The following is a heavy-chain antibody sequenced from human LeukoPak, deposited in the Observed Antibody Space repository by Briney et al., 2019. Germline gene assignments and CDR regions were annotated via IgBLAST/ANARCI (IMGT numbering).Heavy chain of an antibody. V-gene: IGHV4-34*01. CDR1: GGSFSGYY. J-gene: IGHJ4*02. D-gene: IGHD1-14*01. CDR2: INHSGST. CDR3: ARRYYFDY. Sequence: SETLSLTCAVYGGSFSGYYWSWIRQPPGKGLEWIGEINHSGSTNYNPSLKSRVTISVDTSNNQFSLKLSSVTAADTAVYYCARRYYFDYWGQGTLVTVSS.